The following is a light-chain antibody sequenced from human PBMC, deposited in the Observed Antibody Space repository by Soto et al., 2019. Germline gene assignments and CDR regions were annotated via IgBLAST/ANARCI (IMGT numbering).Light chain of an antibody. CDR1: QSVSSD. CDR3: QQYNNRPLP. Sequence: GVSKSPATLSVSTGERATLSCRASQSVSSDLAWYQQTPSQAPRLVIYGASTRATGIPDRFSGRGSGTEFTLSIGILQTEDYTVYYSQQYNNRPLPFSRGAIMDIK. J-gene: IGKJ3*01. V-gene: IGKV3D-15*01. CDR2: GAS.